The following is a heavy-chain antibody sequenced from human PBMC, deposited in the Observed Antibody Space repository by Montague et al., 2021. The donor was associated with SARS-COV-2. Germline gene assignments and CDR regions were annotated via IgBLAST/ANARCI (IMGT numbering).Heavy chain of an antibody. Sequence: SETLSLTCTVSGGSINSSYWSWIWQPQGKGFEWIGYIYYRGSTNYNPSLETRVTISVDTSKNQFSLKMRSVTAADTAVYYCAREDRWNWFDPWGQGTLVIVSS. V-gene: IGHV4-59*01. D-gene: IGHD5-24*01. CDR1: GGSINSSY. CDR2: IYYRGST. J-gene: IGHJ5*02. CDR3: AREDRWNWFDP.